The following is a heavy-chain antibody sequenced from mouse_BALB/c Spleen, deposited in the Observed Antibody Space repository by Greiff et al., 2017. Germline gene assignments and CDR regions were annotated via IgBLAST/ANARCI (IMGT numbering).Heavy chain of an antibody. CDR2: ISYDGSN. CDR3: ARGTTVVRYYAMDY. V-gene: IGHV3-6*02. CDR1: GYSITSGYY. D-gene: IGHD1-1*01. Sequence: EVQVVESGPGLVKPSQSLSLTCSVTGYSITSGYYWNWIRQFPGNKLEWMGYISYDGSNNYNPSLKNRISITRDTSKNQFFLKLNSVTTEDTATYYCARGTTVVRYYAMDYWGQGTSVTVSS. J-gene: IGHJ4*01.